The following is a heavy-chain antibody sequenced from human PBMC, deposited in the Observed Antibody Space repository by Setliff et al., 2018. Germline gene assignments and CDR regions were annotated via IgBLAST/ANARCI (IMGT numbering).Heavy chain of an antibody. V-gene: IGHV3-7*01. J-gene: IGHJ6*03. CDR2: IDPDGIGK. CDR3: ARAVTIFGVVTPIYFYYMDV. CDR1: EFTFNKYW. Sequence: GGSLRLSCAASEFTFNKYWMTWVRQAPGKGLEWVANIDPDGIGKYYIDSVRGRFTISRDNAQKTLYLHMNNLRADDTAVFYCARAVTIFGVVTPIYFYYMDVWGKGTTVTVSS. D-gene: IGHD3-3*01.